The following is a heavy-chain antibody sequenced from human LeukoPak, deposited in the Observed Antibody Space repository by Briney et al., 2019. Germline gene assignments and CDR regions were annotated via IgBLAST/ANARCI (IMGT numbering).Heavy chain of an antibody. CDR3: AGDQGLLPKYYFDY. V-gene: IGHV3-7*01. CDR2: IKQDGSEK. D-gene: IGHD2-15*01. CDR1: GFTFSSYW. J-gene: IGHJ4*02. Sequence: QPGGSLRLSCAASGFTFSSYWMSWVRQAPGKGLEWVANIKQDGSEKYYVDSVKGRFTISRDNAKNSLYLQMNSLRAEDTAVYYCAGDQGLLPKYYFDYWGQGTLVTVSS.